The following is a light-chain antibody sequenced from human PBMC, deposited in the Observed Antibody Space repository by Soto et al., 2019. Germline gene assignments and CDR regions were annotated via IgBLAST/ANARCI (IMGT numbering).Light chain of an antibody. Sequence: DIQMSQSPSTLSASVGDTVTVTCRATQSVSGWLAWYQQKPGEAPKLLIYDASALPRGVPSRFSGSGAGTTSTLATAGLQPDGSAAYYCLQYETFSGSFGPGTKVEI. J-gene: IGKJ1*01. CDR1: QSVSGW. CDR2: DAS. CDR3: LQYETFSGS. V-gene: IGKV1-5*01.